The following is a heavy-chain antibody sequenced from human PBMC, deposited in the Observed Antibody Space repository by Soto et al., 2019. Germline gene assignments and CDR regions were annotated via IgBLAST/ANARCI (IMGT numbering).Heavy chain of an antibody. J-gene: IGHJ4*02. CDR2: VYSNWST. CDR3: ARFGASAAHDDN. Sequence: SETLSLTCNVSGICFSEQHWSWIRQAPGKGLEWVGYVYSNWSTTYNPSLESRVTISLDMSKSQLSLRMTSVTAADTAVYYCARFGASAAHDDNWAQGTLVTVSS. CDR1: GICFSEQH. V-gene: IGHV4-59*11. D-gene: IGHD6-25*01.